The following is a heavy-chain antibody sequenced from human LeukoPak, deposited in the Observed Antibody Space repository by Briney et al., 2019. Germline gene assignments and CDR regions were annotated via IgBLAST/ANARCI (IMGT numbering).Heavy chain of an antibody. CDR3: ARAVPMARGVNYYDY. CDR2: IGPTGDT. J-gene: IGHJ4*02. Sequence: GGSLRLSCAASGFTFSSSDMRWVRQATGKGLEWVSAIGPTGDTYYPGSAKGRFIISRENARNSLYLQMNSLRAGDTAVYYCARAVPMARGVNYYDYWGQGTLVTVSS. D-gene: IGHD3-10*01. V-gene: IGHV3-13*01. CDR1: GFTFSSSD.